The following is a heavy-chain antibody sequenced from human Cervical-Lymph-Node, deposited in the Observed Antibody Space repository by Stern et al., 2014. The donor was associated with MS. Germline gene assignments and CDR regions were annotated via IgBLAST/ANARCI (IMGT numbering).Heavy chain of an antibody. D-gene: IGHD3-3*01. J-gene: IGHJ4*02. Sequence: VQLVESGAEVKKPGASVKVSCKASGYTFTSYGISWVRQAPGQGLEWMGWISAYNGNTNYAQKLQGRVTMTTDTSTSTAYMELRSLRSDDTAVYYCARVRFLEWLLLGFDYWGQGTLVTVSS. CDR2: ISAYNGNT. CDR3: ARVRFLEWLLLGFDY. CDR1: GYTFTSYG. V-gene: IGHV1-18*01.